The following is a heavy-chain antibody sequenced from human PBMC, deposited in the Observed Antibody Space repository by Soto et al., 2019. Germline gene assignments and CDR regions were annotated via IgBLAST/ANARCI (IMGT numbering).Heavy chain of an antibody. Sequence: GGSLRLSCAASGFTFSSYGMHWVRQAPGKGLEWVAVIWYDGSNKYYADSVKGRFTISRDNSKNTLYLQMNSLRAEDTAVYYCARDNGITIYYYYYYGMDVWGQGTTVTVSS. CDR1: GFTFSSYG. D-gene: IGHD3-9*01. V-gene: IGHV3-33*01. CDR3: ARDNGITIYYYYYYGMDV. CDR2: IWYDGSNK. J-gene: IGHJ6*02.